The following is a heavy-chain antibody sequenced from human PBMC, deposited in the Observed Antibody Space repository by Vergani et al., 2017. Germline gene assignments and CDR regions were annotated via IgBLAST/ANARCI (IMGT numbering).Heavy chain of an antibody. Sequence: QVQLVHSGAEVKKPGSSVKFSCKASGGTFSSYAISWVRQAPGQGLEWMGGIIPIFGTANYAQKFQGRVTITADEPTSTAYMELSRLRSEDTAVYYCAREXGAGTTGGDGWSDPWGQGTLVTVSS. J-gene: IGHJ5*02. CDR2: IIPIFGTA. V-gene: IGHV1-69*12. CDR1: GGTFSSYA. D-gene: IGHD1-1*01. CDR3: AREXGAGTTGGDGWSDP.